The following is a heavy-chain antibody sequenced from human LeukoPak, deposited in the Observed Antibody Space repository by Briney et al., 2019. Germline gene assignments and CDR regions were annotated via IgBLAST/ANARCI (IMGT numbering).Heavy chain of an antibody. CDR3: ARNGQLSDAFDI. V-gene: IGHV1-69*13. J-gene: IGHJ3*02. CDR1: GGTFSSYA. CDR2: IIPIFGTA. Sequence: ASVKVSCKASGGTFSSYAISWVRQAPGQGLEWMGGIIPIFGTANYAQKFQGRVTITADESTSTAYMELSRLRSEDTAVYYCARNGQLSDAFDIWGQGTMVTVSS. D-gene: IGHD5-18*01.